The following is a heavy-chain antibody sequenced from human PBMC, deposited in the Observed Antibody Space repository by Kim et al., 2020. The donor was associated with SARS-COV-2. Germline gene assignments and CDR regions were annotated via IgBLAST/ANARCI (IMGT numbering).Heavy chain of an antibody. Sequence: TYHANAVKCRLPLHRNRSKNTLYLQMNSRRADDTALYYCARGSRDLWGLDYWGQGTLVTVSS. V-gene: IGHV3-66*01. CDR2: T. CDR3: ARGSRDLWGLDY. D-gene: IGHD3-10*01. J-gene: IGHJ4*02.